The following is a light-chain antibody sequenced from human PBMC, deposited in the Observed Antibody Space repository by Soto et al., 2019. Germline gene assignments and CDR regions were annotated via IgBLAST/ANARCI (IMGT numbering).Light chain of an antibody. CDR1: QSISSW. J-gene: IGKJ1*01. Sequence: DIQMTHSPSTLSASVVDRVTITFRSSQSISSWLAWYQQKPGKAPKLLIYDASSLESGVPSRFSGSGSGTEFTLTISSLQPGDFATYYCQHYNTYPWTFGQGTKVDIK. CDR2: DAS. V-gene: IGKV1-5*01. CDR3: QHYNTYPWT.